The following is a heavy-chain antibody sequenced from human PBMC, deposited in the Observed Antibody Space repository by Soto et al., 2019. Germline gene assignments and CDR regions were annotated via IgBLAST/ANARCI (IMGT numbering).Heavy chain of an antibody. CDR3: AAGTVEMATISY. D-gene: IGHD5-12*01. V-gene: IGHV4-31*03. Sequence: SETLSLTCTVSGGSISSGGYYWSWIRQHPGKGLEWIGYIYYSGSTYYNPSLKSRVTISVDTSKNQFSLKLSSVTAADTAVYYCAAGTVEMATISYWGQGTLVTVSS. J-gene: IGHJ4*02. CDR1: GGSISSGGYY. CDR2: IYYSGST.